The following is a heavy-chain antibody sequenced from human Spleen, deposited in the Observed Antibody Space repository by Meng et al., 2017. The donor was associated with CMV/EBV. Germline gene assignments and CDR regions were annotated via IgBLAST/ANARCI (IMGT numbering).Heavy chain of an antibody. CDR2: IIPMPDIS. CDR3: ARDPFKYDSWSGPSDAFDM. V-gene: IGHV1-69*04. CDR1: GYTFTNYF. Sequence: SVKVSCKASGYTFTNYFLHWVRQAPGRGLEWMGRIIPMPDISHYAQKFQGRVTITADKSATTIYMELRSLRSQDTATYYCARDPFKYDSWSGPSDAFDMWGQGTMVTVSS. J-gene: IGHJ3*02. D-gene: IGHD3-3*01.